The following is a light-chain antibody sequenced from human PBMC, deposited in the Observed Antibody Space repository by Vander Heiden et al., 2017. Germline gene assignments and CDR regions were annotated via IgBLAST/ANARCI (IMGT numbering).Light chain of an antibody. CDR3: LQHNSYPLT. J-gene: IGKJ2*01. CDR1: QGIRND. V-gene: IGKV1-17*01. CDR2: AAS. Sequence: DIQMTQSPSSLSASVGDRVTITCRASQGIRNDLGWYQQKPGKAPKRLIYAASSLQSGVPSRFSGSGSGTEFTLTISSLQPEDFATYCLQHNSYPLTFGQGTKLEIK.